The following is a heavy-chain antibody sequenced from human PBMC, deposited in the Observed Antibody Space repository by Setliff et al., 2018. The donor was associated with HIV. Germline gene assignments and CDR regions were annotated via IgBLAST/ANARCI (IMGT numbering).Heavy chain of an antibody. V-gene: IGHV3-53*01. Sequence: PGGSLRLSCEASGFSVTDNYMGWVRQAPGKGLEWVALMYKGGETYYADFVKGRFTIARDNSKNTVSLQMTNLRAEDTAVYYCAQAQTSVSGSYYQYLQHWGQGTLVTVSS. CDR3: AQAQTSVSGSYYQYLQH. CDR1: GFSVTDNY. J-gene: IGHJ1*01. CDR2: MYKGGET. D-gene: IGHD3-10*01.